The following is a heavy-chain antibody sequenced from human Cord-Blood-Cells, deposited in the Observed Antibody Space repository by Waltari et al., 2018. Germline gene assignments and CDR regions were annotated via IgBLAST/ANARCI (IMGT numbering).Heavy chain of an antibody. D-gene: IGHD2-21*02. CDR3: ARGGGSTDFDY. Sequence: EVQLVESGGGLVQPGGSLRLSCAASGFTFSSYWMSWVRQAPGKGLEWVDKIKQDGSEKYYVDAVKGRFTISRDNAKNALYLQMNSLRAEDTAVYYCARGGGSTDFDYWGQGTLVTVSS. J-gene: IGHJ4*02. CDR1: GFTFSSYW. V-gene: IGHV3-7*01. CDR2: IKQDGSEK.